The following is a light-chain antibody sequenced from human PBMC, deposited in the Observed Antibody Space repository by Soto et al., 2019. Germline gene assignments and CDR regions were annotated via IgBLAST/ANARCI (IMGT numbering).Light chain of an antibody. Sequence: QSVLTQPPSASGTPGQRVTISCSGSSSNIGSNIVNWYQQLPGTAPKLLIYSNNRRPSGVPDRFSGSLAISGLQSEDEADYYCAAWDDSLNGVVFGGGTKLTVL. CDR1: SSNIGSNI. CDR3: AAWDDSLNGVV. J-gene: IGLJ2*01. V-gene: IGLV1-44*01. CDR2: SNN.